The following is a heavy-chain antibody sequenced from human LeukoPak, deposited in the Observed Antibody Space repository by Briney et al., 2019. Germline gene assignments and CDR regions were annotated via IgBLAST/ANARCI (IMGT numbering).Heavy chain of an antibody. D-gene: IGHD6-19*01. CDR3: AKDFSGLGYYFDH. Sequence: GGSLRLSCAASGFTFSSYAMSWVRQAPGKGLEWVSAISGSGGSTYYADSVKGRFTISRDNSKNTLYLQMNSLRGEDTAVYYCAKDFSGLGYYFDHWGQGTLVTVSS. J-gene: IGHJ4*02. CDR1: GFTFSSYA. V-gene: IGHV3-23*01. CDR2: ISGSGGST.